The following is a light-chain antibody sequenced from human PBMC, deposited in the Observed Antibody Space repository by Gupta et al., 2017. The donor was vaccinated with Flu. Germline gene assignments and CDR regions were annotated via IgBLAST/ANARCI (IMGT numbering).Light chain of an antibody. CDR3: SSYTRTTTLV. V-gene: IGLV2-14*03. J-gene: IGLJ2*01. CDR1: SSDIGSYKY. Sequence: QSALTQPASVSGSPGQSITISCTGTSSDIGSYKYVSWYQQDSGKAPQLLIYDGTNRPSGVSTRFSGSKSGDTASLTISGLQAEDEADYYCSSYTRTTTLVFGGGTRLTVL. CDR2: DGT.